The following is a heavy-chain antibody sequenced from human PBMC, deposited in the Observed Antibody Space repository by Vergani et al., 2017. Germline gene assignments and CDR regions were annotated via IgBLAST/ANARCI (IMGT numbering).Heavy chain of an antibody. CDR2: IIPIFGTA. V-gene: IGHV1-69*01. CDR3: ASPRFDYGGNSGLDY. D-gene: IGHD4-23*01. Sequence: QVQLVQSGAEVKKPGSSVKVSCKASGGTFSSCAISWVRQAPGQGLEWMGGIIPIFGTANYAQKFQGRVTITADESTSTAYMELSSLRSEDTAVYYCASPRFDYGGNSGLDYWGQGTLVTVSS. CDR1: GGTFSSCA. J-gene: IGHJ4*02.